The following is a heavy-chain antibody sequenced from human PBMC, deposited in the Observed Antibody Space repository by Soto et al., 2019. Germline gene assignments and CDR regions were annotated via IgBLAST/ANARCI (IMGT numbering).Heavy chain of an antibody. V-gene: IGHV3-30*03. J-gene: IGHJ5*02. CDR2: ISYDGSNK. CDR1: GFTFSSYG. D-gene: IGHD3-10*01. Sequence: GGSLRLSCAASGFTFSSYGTHWVRQAPGKGPEWVAVISYDGSNKYYADSVKGRFTISRDNSKNTLYLQMNSLRAEDTAVYYCARDRRVGLKDYYGSGSYYWFDPWGQGTLVTVSS. CDR3: ARDRRVGLKDYYGSGSYYWFDP.